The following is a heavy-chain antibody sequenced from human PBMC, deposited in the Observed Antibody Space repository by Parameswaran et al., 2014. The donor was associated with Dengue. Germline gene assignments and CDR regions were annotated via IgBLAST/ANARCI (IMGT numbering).Heavy chain of an antibody. Sequence: VRQMPGKGLEWMGIIYPGDSDTRYSPSFQGQVTISADKSISTAYLQWSSLKASDTAMYYCARRRRLRYFDWLSAFDIWGQGTMVTVSS. J-gene: IGHJ3*02. V-gene: IGHV5-51*01. CDR3: ARRRRLRYFDWLSAFDI. D-gene: IGHD3-9*01. CDR2: IYPGDSDT.